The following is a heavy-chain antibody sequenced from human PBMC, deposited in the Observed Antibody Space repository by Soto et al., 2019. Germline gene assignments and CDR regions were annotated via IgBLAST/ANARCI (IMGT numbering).Heavy chain of an antibody. V-gene: IGHV3-9*01. D-gene: IGHD3-9*01. CDR3: AKTPGADWSAGDSHFDY. CDR1: GFTFDDYA. CDR2: ISWNSGSI. Sequence: GGSLRLSCAASGFTFDDYAMHWVRQAPGKGLEWVSGISWNSGSIGYADSVKGRFTISRDNAKNSLYLQMNSLRAEDTALYYCAKTPGADWSAGDSHFDYWGQGTLVTVSS. J-gene: IGHJ4*02.